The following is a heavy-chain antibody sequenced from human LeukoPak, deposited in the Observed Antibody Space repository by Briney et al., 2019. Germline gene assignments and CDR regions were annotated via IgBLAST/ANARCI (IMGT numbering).Heavy chain of an antibody. CDR3: ARVLHDSGYYSPFDY. Sequence: ASVKVSCKASGYTFTGYYMHWVRQAPGQGPEWMGWINPNSGGTNYAQKFQGRVTMTRDTSISTAYMELSRLRSDDTAVYYCARVLHDSGYYSPFDYWGQGTLVTVSS. J-gene: IGHJ4*02. CDR2: INPNSGGT. D-gene: IGHD3-22*01. V-gene: IGHV1-2*02. CDR1: GYTFTGYY.